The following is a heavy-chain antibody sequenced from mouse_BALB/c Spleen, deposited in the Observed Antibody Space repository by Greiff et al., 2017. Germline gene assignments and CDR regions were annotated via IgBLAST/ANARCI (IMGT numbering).Heavy chain of an antibody. D-gene: IGHD2-4*01. CDR1: GFTFSSYT. CDR2: ISNGGGST. J-gene: IGHJ4*01. Sequence: DVQLVESGGGLVQPGGSLKLSCAASGFTFSSYTMSWVRQTPEKRLEWVAYISNGGGSTYYPDTVKGRFTISRDNAKNTLYLQMSSLKSEDTAMYYCARHGGLRRDYYAMDYWGQGTSVTVSS. CDR3: ARHGGLRRDYYAMDY. V-gene: IGHV5-12-2*01.